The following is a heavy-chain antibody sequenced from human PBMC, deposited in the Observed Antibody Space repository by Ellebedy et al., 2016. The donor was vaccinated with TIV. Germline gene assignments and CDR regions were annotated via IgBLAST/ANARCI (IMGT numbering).Heavy chain of an antibody. Sequence: GESLKISCAGSGFTFSDYFMSWVRQAPGKGLEWISYIPASGTGIYYADSVKGRFTVARDNANKSLLLQMNNLRGDDTAVYYCGRAREPGPFAYYYYGMDVWGQGTTVTVSS. CDR1: GFTFSDYF. D-gene: IGHD1-1*01. CDR3: GRAREPGPFAYYYYGMDV. J-gene: IGHJ6*02. V-gene: IGHV3-11*01. CDR2: IPASGTGI.